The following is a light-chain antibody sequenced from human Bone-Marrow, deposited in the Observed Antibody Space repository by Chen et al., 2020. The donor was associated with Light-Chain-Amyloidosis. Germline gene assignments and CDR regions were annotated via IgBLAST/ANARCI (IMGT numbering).Light chain of an antibody. J-gene: IGKJ4*01. CDR3: QQYGNSPTVT. CDR2: GAS. Sequence: IVLTQSPCTLSLSPGERATLHCSAIQSISSNYLAWYQQKPGQAPRLLIYGASTRATGIPDRFSGSGSGTDFTLTISRLEPEDFAVYYCQQYGNSPTVTFGGGTKVEIK. V-gene: IGKV3-20*01. CDR1: QSISSNY.